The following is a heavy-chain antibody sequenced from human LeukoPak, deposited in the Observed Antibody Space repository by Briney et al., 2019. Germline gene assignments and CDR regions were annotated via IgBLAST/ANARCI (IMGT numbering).Heavy chain of an antibody. D-gene: IGHD6-13*01. CDR3: ARGAAGYWYFDL. J-gene: IGHJ2*01. Sequence: ASLKVSCKASGYTFTSYGISWVRQTPGQGLEWMGWISPYSGNTDYAQKLQGRVTMTTDTSTSTAYMELRSLRSDDTAVYYCARGAAGYWYFDLWGRGTLVTVSS. CDR2: ISPYSGNT. CDR1: GYTFTSYG. V-gene: IGHV1-18*01.